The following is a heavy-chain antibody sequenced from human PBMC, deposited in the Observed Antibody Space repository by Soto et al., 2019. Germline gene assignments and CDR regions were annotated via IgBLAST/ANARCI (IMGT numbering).Heavy chain of an antibody. J-gene: IGHJ3*02. D-gene: IGHD3-10*01. V-gene: IGHV1-46*03. CDR2: INPSGGST. Sequence: GASVKVSCKASGYTFTSYYMHWVRQAPGQGLEWMGIINPSGGSTSYAQKFQGRVTMTRDTSTSTVYMELSSLRSEDTAVYYCAKAPSYYGSGSYHPGYAFDISGQGTMVTVSS. CDR3: AKAPSYYGSGSYHPGYAFDI. CDR1: GYTFTSYY.